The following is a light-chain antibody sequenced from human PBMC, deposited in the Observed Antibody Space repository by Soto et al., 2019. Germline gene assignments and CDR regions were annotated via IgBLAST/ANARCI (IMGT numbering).Light chain of an antibody. J-gene: IGKJ1*01. CDR1: QSVSSN. CDR3: QQYNNRPRT. Sequence: ERVMTQSPATLSVSPGERATLSCRASQSVSSNLAWYQQKPGQAPRLLIYSASTRATGIPARFSGSGSGTEFTLTISSLQSEDFAVYYCQQYNNRPRTFGQGTKVEIK. CDR2: SAS. V-gene: IGKV3-15*01.